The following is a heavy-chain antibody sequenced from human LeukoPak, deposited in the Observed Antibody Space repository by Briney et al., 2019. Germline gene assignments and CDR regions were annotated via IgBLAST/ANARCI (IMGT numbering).Heavy chain of an antibody. CDR1: VFTFSSYS. D-gene: IGHD1-1*01. Sequence: GGSLRLSCAASVFTFSSYSMNWVRQAPGKGLEWVSSISSSSSYIYYADSVKGRFTISRDNAKNSLYLQMNSLRAEDTAVYYCARDPTGTLDYWGQGTLVTVSS. V-gene: IGHV3-21*01. CDR3: ARDPTGTLDY. J-gene: IGHJ4*02. CDR2: ISSSSSYI.